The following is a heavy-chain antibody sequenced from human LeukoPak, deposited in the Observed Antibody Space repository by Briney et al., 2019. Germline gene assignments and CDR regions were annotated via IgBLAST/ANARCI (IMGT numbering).Heavy chain of an antibody. CDR3: ARSYVGGVDY. J-gene: IGHJ4*02. CDR1: GFTFSSYA. Sequence: PGGSLRLSCAASGFTFSSYAMSWVRQAPGKGLEWVSAISGSGGSTYYADSVKGRFTISRDNAKNTLYLQMNSLRAEDTAVYYCARSYVGGVDYWGQGTLVTVSS. D-gene: IGHD3-16*01. V-gene: IGHV3-23*01. CDR2: ISGSGGST.